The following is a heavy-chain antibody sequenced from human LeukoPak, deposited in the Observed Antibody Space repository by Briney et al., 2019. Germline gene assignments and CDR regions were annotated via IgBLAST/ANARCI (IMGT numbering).Heavy chain of an antibody. Sequence: SVKVSCKASGGTFSSYPISWVRQAPGQGLEWMGRIIPIFGITNYAQNFQGRVTITADKSTSTAYMELSSLRSDDTAVYYCATNASPLTDLDAFDIWGQGTMVTVSS. CDR3: ATNASPLTDLDAFDI. J-gene: IGHJ3*02. V-gene: IGHV1-69*02. CDR2: IIPIFGIT. CDR1: GGTFSSYP. D-gene: IGHD2-8*02.